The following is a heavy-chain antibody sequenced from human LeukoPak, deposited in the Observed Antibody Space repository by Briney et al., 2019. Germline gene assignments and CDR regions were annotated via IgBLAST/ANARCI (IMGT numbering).Heavy chain of an antibody. CDR3: AREGPDILTGYYGNY. D-gene: IGHD3-9*01. J-gene: IGHJ4*02. CDR2: ISAYNGNT. CDR1: GYTFTSYG. Sequence: ASVKVSCKASGYTFTSYGISWVRQPPGQGLEWMGWISAYNGNTNYAHKLQGRVTMTTDTSTSTAYMELRSLRSDDTAVYYCAREGPDILTGYYGNYWGQGTLVTVSS. V-gene: IGHV1-18*01.